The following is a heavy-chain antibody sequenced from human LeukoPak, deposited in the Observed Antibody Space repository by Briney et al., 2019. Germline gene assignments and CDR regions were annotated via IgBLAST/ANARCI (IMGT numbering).Heavy chain of an antibody. CDR1: GGSLSSGSYY. Sequence: SETLSLTCTVSGGSLSSGSYYWSWIRQPAGTGLEWLGRIYTSGSTNYKPSLKSRVTISVDTSKNQFSLKLTSVTAADTAVYYCASSLLGSSGWPESEYFHHWGQGTLVIVSS. CDR2: IYTSGST. CDR3: ASSLLGSSGWPESEYFHH. V-gene: IGHV4-61*02. D-gene: IGHD6-19*01. J-gene: IGHJ1*01.